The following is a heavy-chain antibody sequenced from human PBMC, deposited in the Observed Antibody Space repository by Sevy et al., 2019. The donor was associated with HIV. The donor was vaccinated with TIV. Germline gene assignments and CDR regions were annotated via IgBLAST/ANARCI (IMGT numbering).Heavy chain of an antibody. CDR2: IYYGGST. J-gene: IGHJ6*02. Sequence: SETLSLTCTVSGGSISSSSYYWGWIRQPPGKGLEWIGSIYYGGSTYYNPSLKSRVTISVDTSKNQFSLKLSSVTAADTAVYYCARRHSSSWYYYGMDVSGQGTAVTVSS. CDR1: GGSISSSSYY. V-gene: IGHV4-39*01. CDR3: ARRHSSSWYYYGMDV. D-gene: IGHD6-13*01.